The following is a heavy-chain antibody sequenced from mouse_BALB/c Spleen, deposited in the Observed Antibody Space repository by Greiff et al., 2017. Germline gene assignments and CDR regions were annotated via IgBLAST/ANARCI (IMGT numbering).Heavy chain of an antibody. CDR2: ISSGGST. CDR1: GFTFSSYA. CDR3: ARDPSTMITSDPSY. Sequence: EVQRVESGGGLVKPGGSLKLSCAASGFTFSSYAMSWVRQTPEKRLEWVASISSGGSTYYPDSVKGRFTIFRDNARNILYLQMSSLRSGDTAMYYCARDPSTMITSDPSYWGQGTLVTVSA. V-gene: IGHV5-6-5*01. D-gene: IGHD2-4*01. J-gene: IGHJ3*01.